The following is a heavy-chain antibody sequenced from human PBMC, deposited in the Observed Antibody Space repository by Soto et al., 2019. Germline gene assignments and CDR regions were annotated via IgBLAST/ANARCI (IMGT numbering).Heavy chain of an antibody. CDR1: GYAFTSYG. Sequence: ASVKVSCKSSGYAFTSYGIGWVRQAPGQGLEWMGWISTFKNYTKYPQRLQGRVTMTTDTPTSTAYMELRSLRSDDTAVYYCARVDDDYDSSGHYFTFFNYWGQGSLVTVSS. D-gene: IGHD3-22*01. CDR3: ARVDDDYDSSGHYFTFFNY. J-gene: IGHJ4*02. CDR2: ISTFKNYT. V-gene: IGHV1-18*01.